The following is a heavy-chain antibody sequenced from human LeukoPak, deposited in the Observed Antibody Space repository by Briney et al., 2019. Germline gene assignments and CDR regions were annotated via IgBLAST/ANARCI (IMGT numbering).Heavy chain of an antibody. CDR1: GFTFSSYG. CDR3: ARDHSSGWYYFDY. CDR2: IWSDGSNK. Sequence: GGSLRLSCAASGFTFSSYGMHWVRQAPGKGLEWVAVIWSDGSNKYYADSVKGRFTISRENSKNTLYLQMNSLRAEDTAVYYCARDHSSGWYYFDYWGQGTLVTVSS. D-gene: IGHD6-19*01. V-gene: IGHV3-33*01. J-gene: IGHJ4*02.